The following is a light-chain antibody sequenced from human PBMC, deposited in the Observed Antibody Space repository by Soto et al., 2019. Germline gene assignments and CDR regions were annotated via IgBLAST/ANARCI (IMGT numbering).Light chain of an antibody. CDR2: DAS. CDR1: QSVSSSY. V-gene: IGKV3-20*01. CDR3: QQYGSSPRT. J-gene: IGKJ1*01. Sequence: ESVLTQSPGTLSLSPGERVTISCRASQSVSSSYLAWYQQKPGQAPRLLIYDASSRATGIPDRFSGSGSGTDFTLTISRLEPEDFAVYYCQQYGSSPRTFGQGTKVEIK.